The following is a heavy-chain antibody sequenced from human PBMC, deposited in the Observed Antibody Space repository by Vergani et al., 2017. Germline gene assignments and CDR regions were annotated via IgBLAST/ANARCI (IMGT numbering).Heavy chain of an antibody. CDR2: IYYSGST. V-gene: IGHV4-4*02. J-gene: IGHJ5*02. CDR1: GCSISSSNW. D-gene: IGHD2-8*01. Sequence: QVQLQESGPGLVKPSGTLSLTCAVSGCSISSSNWWSWVRQPPGKGLEWIGEIYYSGSTNYNPSLKSRVTISVDTSKNQFSLKLSSVTAADTAVYYCARAPTVDGWFDPWGQGTLVTVSS. CDR3: ARAPTVDGWFDP.